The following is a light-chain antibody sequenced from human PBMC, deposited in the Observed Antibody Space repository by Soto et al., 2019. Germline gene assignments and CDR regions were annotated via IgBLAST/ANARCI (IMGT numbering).Light chain of an antibody. CDR1: QSISSW. CDR2: DAS. CDR3: QQYNSYSYT. J-gene: IGKJ2*01. V-gene: IGKV1-5*01. Sequence: DIQMTQSPSSVSASVGDRVTINCRASQSISSWLAWYQQKPGKAPKLLIYDASSLESGVPSRFSGSGSGTEFTLTISSLQPDDFATYYCQQYNSYSYTFGHGTKLEIK.